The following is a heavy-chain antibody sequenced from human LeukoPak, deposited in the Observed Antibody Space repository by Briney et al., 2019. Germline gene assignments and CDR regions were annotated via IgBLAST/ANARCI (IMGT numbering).Heavy chain of an antibody. CDR3: ARRDSSSWYFQGYHFDY. CDR1: GGTFSSYA. Sequence: SVKVSCKASGGTFSSYAISWVRQAPGQGLEWMGGIIPIFGTANYAQKFQGRVTITADESTSTAYMELSSLRSEDTAVYYCARRDSSSWYFQGYHFDYWGQGTLVTVSS. V-gene: IGHV1-69*13. J-gene: IGHJ4*02. D-gene: IGHD6-13*01. CDR2: IIPIFGTA.